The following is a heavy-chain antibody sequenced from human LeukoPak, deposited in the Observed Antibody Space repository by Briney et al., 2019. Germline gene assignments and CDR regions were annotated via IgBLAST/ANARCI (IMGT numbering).Heavy chain of an antibody. D-gene: IGHD4-17*01. Sequence: PGGSLRLSCAASGFTFSSYGMHWVRQAPGKGLEWVAFIRYDGSNKYYADSVKGRFTISRDNSKNTLYLQMNSLRAEDTAVYYCARGGQRGDYGDEPDAEYFQHWGQGTLVTVSS. CDR1: GFTFSSYG. J-gene: IGHJ1*01. CDR3: ARGGQRGDYGDEPDAEYFQH. V-gene: IGHV3-30*02. CDR2: IRYDGSNK.